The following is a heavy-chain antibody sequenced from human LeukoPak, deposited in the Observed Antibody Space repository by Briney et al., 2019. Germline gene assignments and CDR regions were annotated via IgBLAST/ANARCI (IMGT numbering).Heavy chain of an antibody. CDR1: GYTFTSYG. D-gene: IGHD3-22*01. J-gene: IGHJ4*02. CDR3: AREPDYYDSSGYYPALDY. Sequence: ASVKVSCKASGYTFTSYGISWVRQAPGQGLEWMGWISAYNGSTNYAQKLQGRVTMTTDTSTSTAYMELRSLRSDDTAVYYCAREPDYYDSSGYYPALDYWGQGTLVTVSS. V-gene: IGHV1-18*01. CDR2: ISAYNGST.